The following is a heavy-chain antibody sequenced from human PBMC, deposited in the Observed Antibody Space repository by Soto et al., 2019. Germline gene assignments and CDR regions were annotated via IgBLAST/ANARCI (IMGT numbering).Heavy chain of an antibody. Sequence: GESLKISCKGSGYSFTSYWIGWVRQMPGKGLEWMGIIYPGDSDTRYSPSFQGQVTISADKSISTAYLQWSSLKASDTAMYYCASPGGASSGYYGMDVWGQGTTVTGSS. CDR2: IYPGDSDT. J-gene: IGHJ6*02. CDR3: ASPGGASSGYYGMDV. CDR1: GYSFTSYW. D-gene: IGHD3-10*01. V-gene: IGHV5-51*01.